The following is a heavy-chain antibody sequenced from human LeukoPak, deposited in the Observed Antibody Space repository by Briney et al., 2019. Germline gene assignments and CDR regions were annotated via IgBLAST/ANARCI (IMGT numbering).Heavy chain of an antibody. D-gene: IGHD3-10*01. CDR2: FDPEDGET. Sequence: ASVKVSCKVSGYTLTELSMHWVRQAPGKGREWMGGFDPEDGETIYAQKFQGRVTMTEDTSTDTAYMELRSLRSDATAVYYCARDPDVLLWFGELQPDYWGQGTLVTVSS. CDR3: ARDPDVLLWFGELQPDY. V-gene: IGHV1-24*01. J-gene: IGHJ4*02. CDR1: GYTLTELS.